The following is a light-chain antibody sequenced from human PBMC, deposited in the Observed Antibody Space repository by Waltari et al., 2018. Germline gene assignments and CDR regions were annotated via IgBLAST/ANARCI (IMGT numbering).Light chain of an antibody. J-gene: IGKJ5*01. CDR2: AAS. CDR3: QQLNSYPLT. Sequence: DIQLTQSPFFLSASVGDRVTITCRASQGISNYLAWYPQKPGNAPKLLIYAASTLQRGVPSRFSGSGSGTEFTLAIRSLQAEDFATYDCQQLNSYPLTFGEGTRLEI. CDR1: QGISNY. V-gene: IGKV1-9*01.